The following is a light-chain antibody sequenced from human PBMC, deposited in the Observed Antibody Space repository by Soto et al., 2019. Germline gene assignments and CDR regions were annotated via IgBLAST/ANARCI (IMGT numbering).Light chain of an antibody. Sequence: DIQMTQSPSTLSGSVGDRVTLTCRASQSISSWLAWYQQRPGKAPKLLIYDASNLGSGVPSRFSGSGSGTGFTLTISSLQSDEFATYYCQQYTTYSLTVGQGTKVDIK. CDR1: QSISSW. CDR2: DAS. J-gene: IGKJ1*01. CDR3: QQYTTYSLT. V-gene: IGKV1-5*01.